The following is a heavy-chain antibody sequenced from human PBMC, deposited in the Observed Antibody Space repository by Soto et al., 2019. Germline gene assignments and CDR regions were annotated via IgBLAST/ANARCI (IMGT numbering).Heavy chain of an antibody. CDR2: IYYSGST. CDR1: GGSIISYY. D-gene: IGHD5-18*01. V-gene: IGHV4-59*01. Sequence: SATLSLTCTFSGGSIISYYWSWILQPPGKGLEWIGYIYYSGSTNYNPSLKSRVTISVDTSKNQFSLKLSSVTAADTAVYYCARVKGETAMVRTSYYFDEWGKGNLVTV. J-gene: IGHJ4*02. CDR3: ARVKGETAMVRTSYYFDE.